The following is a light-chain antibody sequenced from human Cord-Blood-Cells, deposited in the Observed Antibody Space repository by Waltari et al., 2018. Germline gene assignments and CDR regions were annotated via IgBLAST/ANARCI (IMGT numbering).Light chain of an antibody. J-gene: IGKJ3*01. CDR3: QQSYSTPFT. CDR2: AAS. Sequence: DFQMTQSPSSLSASVGDRVTITCRASESISSYLNWYQQKPGKAPKLLIYAASSLQSGVPSRFSGSGSGTDFTLTISSLQPEDFATYDCQQSYSTPFTFGPGTKVDIK. V-gene: IGKV1-39*01. CDR1: ESISSY.